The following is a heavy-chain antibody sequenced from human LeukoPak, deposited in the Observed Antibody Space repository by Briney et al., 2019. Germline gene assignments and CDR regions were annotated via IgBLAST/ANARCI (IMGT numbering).Heavy chain of an antibody. CDR2: INHSGST. J-gene: IGHJ4*02. CDR3: ARGPSRGTVTTRFDY. CDR1: GGSFSGYY. Sequence: KPSETLSLTCAVYGGSFSGYYWSWIRQPPGKGLEWIGEINHSGSTNYNPSLKSRVTISVDTSKNQSSLKLSSVTAADTAVYYCARGPSRGTVTTRFDYWGQGTLVTVSS. D-gene: IGHD4-17*01. V-gene: IGHV4-34*01.